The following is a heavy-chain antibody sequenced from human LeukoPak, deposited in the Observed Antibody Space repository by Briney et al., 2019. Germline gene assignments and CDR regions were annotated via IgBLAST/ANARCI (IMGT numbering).Heavy chain of an antibody. V-gene: IGHV4-34*01. Sequence: SETLSLTCAVYGGSCSGYYWSWIRQPPGKELEWIGEINHSGSTNYNPSLKSRVTISVDTSKNQFSLKLSSVTAADTAVYYCARGSYYYGSGSYLEDYWGQGTLVTVSS. CDR2: INHSGST. J-gene: IGHJ4*02. CDR1: GGSCSGYY. CDR3: ARGSYYYGSGSYLEDY. D-gene: IGHD3-10*01.